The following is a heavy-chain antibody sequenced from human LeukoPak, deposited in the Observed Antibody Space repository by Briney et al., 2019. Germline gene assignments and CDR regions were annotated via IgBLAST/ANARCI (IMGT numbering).Heavy chain of an antibody. CDR2: IIPIFGTA. CDR3: AREPDHDERG. Sequence: ASVKVSCKASGGTFSSYAIGWVRQAPGQGLEWMGRIIPIFGTANYAQKFQGRVTITTDESTSTAYMELSSLRSEDTAVYYCAREPDHDERGWGQGTLVTVSS. D-gene: IGHD1-1*01. CDR1: GGTFSSYA. J-gene: IGHJ4*02. V-gene: IGHV1-69*05.